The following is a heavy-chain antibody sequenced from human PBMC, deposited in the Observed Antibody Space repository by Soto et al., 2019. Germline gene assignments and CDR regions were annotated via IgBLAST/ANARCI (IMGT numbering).Heavy chain of an antibody. D-gene: IGHD1-1*01. CDR1: GFTFTSSA. CDR3: ARDPTTGTLGRSPKFDY. J-gene: IGHJ4*02. V-gene: IGHV1-58*01. CDR2: IVVGSGNT. Sequence: GASVKVSCKASGFTFTSSAVQWVRQARGQRLEWIGWIVVGSGNTNYAQKFQERVTITRDTSISTVYMELRGLRSDDTAVYFCARDPTTGTLGRSPKFDYWGQGTLVTVSS.